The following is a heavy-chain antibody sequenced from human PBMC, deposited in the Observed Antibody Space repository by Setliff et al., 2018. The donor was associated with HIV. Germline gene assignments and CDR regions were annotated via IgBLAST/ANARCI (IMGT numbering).Heavy chain of an antibody. J-gene: IGHJ6*03. V-gene: IGHV4-39*07. CDR2: IYYSGST. CDR3: ARDNRVMALNYYYYYMDV. D-gene: IGHD2-21*01. Sequence: PSETLSLTCTVSSGSISSSIFYWGWIRQPPGKGLEWIGSIYYSGSTNYNPSLKSRVTISVDTSKNQFSLKLSSVTAADTAVYYCARDNRVMALNYYYYYMDVWGKGTTVTVSS. CDR1: SGSISSSIFY.